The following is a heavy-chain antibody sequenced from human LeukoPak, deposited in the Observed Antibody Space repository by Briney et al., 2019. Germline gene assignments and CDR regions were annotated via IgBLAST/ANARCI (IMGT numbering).Heavy chain of an antibody. Sequence: PGASLRLSCAASGFTFTSYGMHWVRQAPGKGLEWVASMWHDGNNQYYVDSVKGRFTISRGNSENTLYLEMNSLRADDTAVYFCARGELFGYFYGLDVWGKGTTVTVSS. V-gene: IGHV3-33*01. J-gene: IGHJ6*04. CDR3: ARGELFGYFYGLDV. D-gene: IGHD1-26*01. CDR1: GFTFTSYG. CDR2: MWHDGNNQ.